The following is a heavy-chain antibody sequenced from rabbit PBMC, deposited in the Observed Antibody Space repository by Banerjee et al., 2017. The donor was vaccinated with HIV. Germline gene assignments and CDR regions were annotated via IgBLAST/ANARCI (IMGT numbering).Heavy chain of an antibody. CDR2: IYAGGTSST. D-gene: IGHD1-1*01. Sequence: QEQLEESGGDLVKPGASLTLTCTASGFSFSISYYMCWVRQAPGKGLEWIGFIYAGGTSSTYYASWAKGRFTISKTSSTTVTLQMTSLTAADTATYFCARDWGGGNYIPGLWGQGTLVTVS. CDR3: ARDWGGGNYIPGL. J-gene: IGHJ3*01. V-gene: IGHV1S45*01. CDR1: GFSFSISYY.